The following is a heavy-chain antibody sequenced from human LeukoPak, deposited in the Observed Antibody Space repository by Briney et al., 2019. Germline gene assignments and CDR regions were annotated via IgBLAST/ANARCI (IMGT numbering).Heavy chain of an antibody. V-gene: IGHV3-72*01. D-gene: IGHD5-18*01. CDR1: GLTFSDRD. CDR3: ALWSYYYYGLDV. Sequence: GGSLRLSCAASGLTFSDRDMDWVRQAPGKGLEWVGRSRNKAKSHTTEYAASVKGRFTISRDNSNNSVWLQMNSLKSEDTAVYYCALWSYYYYGLDVWGQGTTVTVPS. CDR2: SRNKAKSHTT. J-gene: IGHJ6*02.